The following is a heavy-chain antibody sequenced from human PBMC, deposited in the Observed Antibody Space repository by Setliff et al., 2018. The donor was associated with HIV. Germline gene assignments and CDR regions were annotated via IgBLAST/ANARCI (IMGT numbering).Heavy chain of an antibody. CDR2: INHSGGT. D-gene: IGHD3-10*01. J-gene: IGHJ5*02. CDR1: GGSXSGYS. V-gene: IGHV4-34*01. Sequence: PSXTLSXXCAVYGGSXSGYSWSWTRQPPGKGLEWXGEINHSGGTNYXPSLKSRVTISXDTXKNQFSXKLSSVTAADTAVYYCAREEITMIRGVPVWFDPWGQGTLVTVSS. CDR3: AREEITMIRGVPVWFDP.